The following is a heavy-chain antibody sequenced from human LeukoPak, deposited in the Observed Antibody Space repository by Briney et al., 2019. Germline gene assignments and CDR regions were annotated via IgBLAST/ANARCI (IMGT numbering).Heavy chain of an antibody. CDR2: ISYDGSNK. V-gene: IGHV3-30*18. Sequence: LSLTCAVYGGSFSGYYWSWIRQPPGKGLEWVAVISYDGSNKYYADSVKGRFTISRDNSKNTLYLQMNSLRAEDTAVYYCAKDWLQLALDYWGQGTLVTVSS. D-gene: IGHD6-6*01. CDR1: GGSFSGYY. J-gene: IGHJ4*02. CDR3: AKDWLQLALDY.